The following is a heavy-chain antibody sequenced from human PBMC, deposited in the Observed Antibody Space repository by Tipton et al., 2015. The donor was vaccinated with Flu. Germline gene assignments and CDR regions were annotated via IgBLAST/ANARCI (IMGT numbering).Heavy chain of an antibody. D-gene: IGHD3-16*01. CDR1: GFTFSSYE. CDR3: ARGFIRLCDF. Sequence: SLRLSCAVSGFTFSSYEMNWVRQAPGKGLEWVSFISPSGTTKYYADAVKGRFTISRDNTKNSLFLQMSSLRVGDTGVYYCARGFIRLCDFWGQGTLVTVSS. V-gene: IGHV3-48*03. CDR2: ISPSGTTK. J-gene: IGHJ4*02.